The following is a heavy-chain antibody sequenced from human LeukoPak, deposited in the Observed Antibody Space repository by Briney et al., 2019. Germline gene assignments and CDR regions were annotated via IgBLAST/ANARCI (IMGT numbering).Heavy chain of an antibody. D-gene: IGHD6-13*01. J-gene: IGHJ3*01. Sequence: VASVKVSCKASAYIFTRYEIYWVRQSTGQGLEWMGWMNPNSDKTGFVQKFQGRVTMTRDTSITTAYMELSGLRFEDTAVYYCALAVAEGVDAFDFWGQGTMVAVSS. CDR3: ALAVAEGVDAFDF. CDR1: AYIFTRYE. V-gene: IGHV1-8*01. CDR2: MNPNSDKT.